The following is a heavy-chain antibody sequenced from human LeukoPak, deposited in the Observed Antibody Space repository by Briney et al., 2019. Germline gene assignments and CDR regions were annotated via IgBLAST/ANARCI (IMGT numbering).Heavy chain of an antibody. CDR3: ARRVPAAIRYYYGMDV. V-gene: IGHV4-39*01. D-gene: IGHD2-2*01. J-gene: IGHJ6*02. Sequence: PSETLSLTCTVSGGSISSSSYYWGWIRQPPGKGLERIGSTYYSGSTYYNPSLKSRVTISVDTSKNQFSLKLSSVTAADTAVYYCARRVPAAIRYYYGMDVWGQGTTVTVSS. CDR1: GGSISSSSYY. CDR2: TYYSGST.